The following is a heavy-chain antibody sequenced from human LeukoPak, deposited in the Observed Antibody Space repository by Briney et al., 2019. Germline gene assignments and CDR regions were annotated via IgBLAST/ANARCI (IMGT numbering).Heavy chain of an antibody. V-gene: IGHV3-30-3*01. J-gene: IGHJ4*02. CDR3: AREQGYCSSTSCPSGFDY. Sequence: PGGSLRLSCAGSGFTFSSYAMHWVRQAPGKGLEWVAVISYDGSNKYYADSVKGRFTISRDNSKNSLYLQMNSLRAEDTAVYYCAREQGYCSSTSCPSGFDYWGQGTLVTVSS. CDR1: GFTFSSYA. CDR2: ISYDGSNK. D-gene: IGHD2-2*01.